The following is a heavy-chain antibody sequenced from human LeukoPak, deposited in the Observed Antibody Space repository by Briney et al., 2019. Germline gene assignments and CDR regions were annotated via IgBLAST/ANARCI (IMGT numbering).Heavy chain of an antibody. CDR2: IYTSGST. V-gene: IGHV4-4*07. Sequence: SETLSLTCTVSGGSISSDDWSWIRQPAGKGLEWIGRIYTSGSTNYNPSLKSRVTMSVDTSKNQFSLKLSSVTAADTAVYYCAREVRCGPYSSGSLGYWGQGTLVTVSS. CDR1: GGSISSDD. D-gene: IGHD3-22*01. CDR3: AREVRCGPYSSGSLGY. J-gene: IGHJ4*02.